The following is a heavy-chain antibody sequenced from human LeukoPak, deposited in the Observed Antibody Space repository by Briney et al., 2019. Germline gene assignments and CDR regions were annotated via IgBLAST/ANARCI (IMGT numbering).Heavy chain of an antibody. J-gene: IGHJ4*02. V-gene: IGHV3-21*01. Sequence: PGGSLRLSCAASGFTFSSYSMNWVRQAPGKGLEWVSYFSSSSSHIYYADSVKGRFTISRDNAKNSLYLQMNSLRAEDTAVYYCARDLVVVAGQPVDYWGQGTLVTVSS. D-gene: IGHD2-15*01. CDR1: GFTFSSYS. CDR2: FSSSSSHI. CDR3: ARDLVVVAGQPVDY.